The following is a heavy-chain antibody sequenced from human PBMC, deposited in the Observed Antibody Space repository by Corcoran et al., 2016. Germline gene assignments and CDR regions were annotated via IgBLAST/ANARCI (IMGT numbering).Heavy chain of an antibody. CDR1: GFSLSNARMC. CDR3: ARRGYSSGWDRGDWYFDL. V-gene: IGHV2-26*01. D-gene: IGHD6-19*01. CDR2: IFSNAEK. J-gene: IGHJ2*01. Sequence: QVTLKESGPVLVKPTETLTLTCTVSGFSLSNARMCVSWIRQPPGKALEWLAHIFSNAEKSYSTPLKSRLTISKDTSKSQVVLTMTNMDPVDTATYYCARRGYSSGWDRGDWYFDLWGRGTLVTVSS.